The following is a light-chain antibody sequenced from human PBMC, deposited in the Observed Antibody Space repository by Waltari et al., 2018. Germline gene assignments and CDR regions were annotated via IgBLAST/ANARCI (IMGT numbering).Light chain of an antibody. V-gene: IGKV1-5*03. CDR1: QSIGSS. Sequence: DIQMTQSPSTLSASVGDSVTITVRASQSIGSSLAWSQQKPVKAPKVVIYEASSLARGVPARFSGSGSGTEFTLTSSSVQPDDFATYYCQKCNSYLLTFGGGTKVEIK. CDR3: QKCNSYLLT. CDR2: EAS. J-gene: IGKJ4*01.